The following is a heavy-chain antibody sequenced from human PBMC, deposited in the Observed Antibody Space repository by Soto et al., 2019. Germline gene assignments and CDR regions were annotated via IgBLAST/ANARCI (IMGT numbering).Heavy chain of an antibody. D-gene: IGHD6-13*01. Sequence: KPSETLSLTCTVSGGSISSYYWSWIRQPPGKGLEWIGYIYYSGSTNYNPSLKSRVTISVDTSKNQFSLKLSSVTAADTAVYYCARGSGSAAGTHYYYYYGMDVWGQGTTVTVSS. CDR3: ARGSGSAAGTHYYYYYGMDV. CDR2: IYYSGST. J-gene: IGHJ6*02. CDR1: GGSISSYY. V-gene: IGHV4-59*01.